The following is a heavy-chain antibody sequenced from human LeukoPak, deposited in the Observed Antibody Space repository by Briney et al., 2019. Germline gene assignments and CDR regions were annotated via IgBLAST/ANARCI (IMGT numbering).Heavy chain of an antibody. V-gene: IGHV3-23*01. CDR3: AKARRHYYDSSGYYSPGYYYYYYGMDV. CDR1: GFTFSSYA. CDR2: ISGSGGST. J-gene: IGHJ6*02. Sequence: GGSLRLSCAASGFTFSSYAMSWVRQAPGKGLEWVSAISGSGGSTYYADSVKGRFIISRDNSKNTLYLQMNSLRAEDTAVYYCAKARRHYYDSSGYYSPGYYYYYYGMDVWGQGTTVTVSS. D-gene: IGHD3-22*01.